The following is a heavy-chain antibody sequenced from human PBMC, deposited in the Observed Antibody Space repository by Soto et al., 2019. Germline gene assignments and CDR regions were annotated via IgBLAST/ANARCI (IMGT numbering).Heavy chain of an antibody. Sequence: GASVKVSCKASGFTFTSSAVQWVRQARGQRLEWIGWIGVGSGNRHYAQKFQERVTITKNTLYLQMNSLRVEDTAVYYCAKDFEHYDILIGYPTFGSWGQGTLVTAPQ. CDR1: GFTFTSSA. J-gene: IGHJ4*02. CDR2: IGVGSGNR. D-gene: IGHD3-9*01. V-gene: IGHV1-58*01. CDR3: AKDFEHYDILIGYPTFGS.